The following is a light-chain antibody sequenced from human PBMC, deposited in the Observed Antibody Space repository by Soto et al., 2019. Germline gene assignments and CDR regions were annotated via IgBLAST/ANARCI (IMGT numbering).Light chain of an antibody. CDR1: QGISSY. J-gene: IGKJ4*01. CDR2: AAS. V-gene: IGKV1-9*01. Sequence: IQLTQSPSSLSASVGDRVTITCRCSQGISSYLAWYQQKPGKAPKLLIYAASTLQSGVPSRFSGSGSGTDFTLTISSLQPEDFATYYCQQLNSYPLTFGGGTKVDIK. CDR3: QQLNSYPLT.